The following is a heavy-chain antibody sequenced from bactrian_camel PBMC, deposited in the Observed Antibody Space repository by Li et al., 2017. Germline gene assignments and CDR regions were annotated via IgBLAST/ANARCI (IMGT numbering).Heavy chain of an antibody. D-gene: IGHD8*01. J-gene: IGHJ4*01. CDR2: DCLGRCKT. CDR3: AAVDATSTCSHWRRDYKY. CDR1: GDSTSRVC. V-gene: IGHV3-2*01. Sequence: VQLVESGGGSVQAGGSLTLSCVASGDSTSRVCMGWARQVAGEEIDVFVSDCLGRCKTYMARSVRGRFSISRDNADNTLTLSMHNLQPEDTGMYYCAAVDATSTCSHWRRDYKYWGQGTQVTVS.